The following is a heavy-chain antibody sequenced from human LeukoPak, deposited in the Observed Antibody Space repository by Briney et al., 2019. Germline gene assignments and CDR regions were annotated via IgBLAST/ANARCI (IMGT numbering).Heavy chain of an antibody. CDR1: GGTFSSYA. Sequence: GASVTVSCKASGGTFSSYAISRVRQAPGQGLEWMGGIIPIFGTANYAQKFQSRVTITADESTSTAYMELSSLRSEDTAVYYCAREPPQLGYYLDVWGEGTTVTVSS. J-gene: IGHJ6*03. V-gene: IGHV1-69*13. CDR2: IIPIFGTA. D-gene: IGHD6-6*01. CDR3: AREPPQLGYYLDV.